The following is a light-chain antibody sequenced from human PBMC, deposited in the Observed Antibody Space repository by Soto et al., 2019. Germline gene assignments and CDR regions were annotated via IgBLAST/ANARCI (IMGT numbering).Light chain of an antibody. V-gene: IGKV3-20*01. CDR3: QQYGSSPFT. J-gene: IGKJ3*01. CDR1: QSINSSY. CDR2: AAS. Sequence: EIVLTQSPGTLSLSPGERATLSCRASQSINSSYLAWYQQKPGQAPRLLIYAASSRATGVPDRFSGSGSGTDFTLTINRLEPEDFAVYYCQQYGSSPFTFGPGTKVDIK.